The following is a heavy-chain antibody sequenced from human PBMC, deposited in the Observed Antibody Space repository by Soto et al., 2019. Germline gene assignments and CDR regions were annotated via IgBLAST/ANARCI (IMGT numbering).Heavy chain of an antibody. CDR2: IYYSGST. CDR3: ARESTVAAESWFDP. V-gene: IGHV4-59*01. D-gene: IGHD6-13*01. Sequence: PSETLSLTCTVSGGSISSYYWSWIRQPPGKGLEWIGYIYYSGSTNYNPSLKSRVTISVDTSKNQFSLKLSSVTAADTAVYYCARESTVAAESWFDPWGQGTLVTVSS. CDR1: GGSISSYY. J-gene: IGHJ5*02.